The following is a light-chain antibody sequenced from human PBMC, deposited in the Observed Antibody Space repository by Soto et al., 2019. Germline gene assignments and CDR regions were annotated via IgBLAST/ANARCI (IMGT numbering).Light chain of an antibody. CDR1: SSDVGDYDY. Sequence: QSALTQPASVSGSPGQSITISCTGTSSDVGDYDYVSWYQQHPGKAPKLMIYEVSGRPSGVFNRFSGSKSGNTASLTISGLQAKDEADYYCSSYTSCCTYGFRTGTKVTIL. J-gene: IGLJ1*01. V-gene: IGLV2-14*01. CDR3: SSYTSCCTYG. CDR2: EVS.